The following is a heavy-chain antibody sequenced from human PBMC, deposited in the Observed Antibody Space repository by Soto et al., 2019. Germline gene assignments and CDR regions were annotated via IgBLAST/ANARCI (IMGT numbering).Heavy chain of an antibody. J-gene: IGHJ4*02. Sequence: QLQLQESGSRLVKASQTLSLTCAVSGGSISSGGFSCNLIRQPPGKGLEWIGYIYHSGSTSFNPSVKSGVLMSVDRSTHPSSLTLSSVTAADTAVYYCASRVSHYFDYWGQGTPVSVSS. D-gene: IGHD2-21*02. V-gene: IGHV4-30-2*01. CDR2: IYHSGST. CDR3: ASRVSHYFDY. CDR1: GGSISSGGFS.